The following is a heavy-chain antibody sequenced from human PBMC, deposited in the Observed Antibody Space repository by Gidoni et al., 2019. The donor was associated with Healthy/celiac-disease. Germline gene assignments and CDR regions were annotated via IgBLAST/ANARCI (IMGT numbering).Heavy chain of an antibody. CDR3: ARSVVVVAATDNPFDY. CDR2: IDWDDDT. Sequence: QVTLRESGPALVTPTQTLTLTCTFSVFSLSTSGMCVSWIRQPPGKALEWRARIDWDDDTYYSKSLKTRLTISKDTSKNQVVLTMTNMDPVDTATYYCARSVVVVAATDNPFDYLGQGTLVTVSS. V-gene: IGHV2-70*15. J-gene: IGHJ4*02. D-gene: IGHD2-15*01. CDR1: VFSLSTSGMC.